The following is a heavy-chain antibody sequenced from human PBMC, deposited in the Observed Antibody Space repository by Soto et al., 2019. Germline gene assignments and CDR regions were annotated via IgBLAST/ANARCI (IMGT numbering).Heavy chain of an antibody. J-gene: IGHJ4*02. CDR1: GGTLSSFINYP. CDR2: IVPNVGTV. D-gene: IGHD3-3*01. V-gene: IGHV1-69*06. CDR3: ARRDTSGFLRYFDN. Sequence: QMQLVQSGAEVKKPGSSVKVSCKASGGTLSSFINYPINWLRQAPGQGLEWMGGIVPNVGTVNYAQKFQGRVTITADTSTGTAYMELSSLRSEDTALYYCARRDTSGFLRYFDNWGQGTLVTVSS.